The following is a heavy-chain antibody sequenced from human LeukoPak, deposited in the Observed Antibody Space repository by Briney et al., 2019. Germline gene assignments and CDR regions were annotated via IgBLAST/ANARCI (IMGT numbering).Heavy chain of an antibody. J-gene: IGHJ4*02. CDR3: ARVRVPSRILLPYFDY. Sequence: GTSLRLSCAASGFTLTTYSIHWVRQAPGKGLEWVAVMSYDGTNKYYADSVKGRFIISRDNSENTVYLQMTELRAEDTAVYYCARVRVPSRILLPYFDYWGQGTLVTVSS. D-gene: IGHD2-15*01. CDR1: GFTLTTYS. V-gene: IGHV3-30*03. CDR2: MSYDGTNK.